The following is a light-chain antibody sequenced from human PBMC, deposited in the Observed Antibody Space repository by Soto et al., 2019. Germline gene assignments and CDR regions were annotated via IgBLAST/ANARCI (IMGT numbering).Light chain of an antibody. V-gene: IGLV2-23*01. CDR1: GSDVGNFNL. J-gene: IGLJ2*01. CDR2: EGS. Sequence: QSALTQPASESGSPGQAITISCTGTGSDVGNFNLVSWYQQRPGKAPKLMIYEGSKRPSGVSDRFSGSKSGNTASLTISGLQAEDEADYYCCSYAGSSNLVVFGGGTKLTVL. CDR3: CSYAGSSNLVV.